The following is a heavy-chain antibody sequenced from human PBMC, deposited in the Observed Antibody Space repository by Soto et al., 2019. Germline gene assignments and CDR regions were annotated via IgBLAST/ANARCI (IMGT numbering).Heavy chain of an antibody. D-gene: IGHD3-22*01. CDR2: IHNSGTS. CDR3: ARDFYDSVGYTWFDS. V-gene: IGHV4-59*01. CDR1: GDTSTSYY. J-gene: IGHJ5*01. Sequence: SRTCTVSGDTSTSYYCGWIRQAPGKGLEWIGHIHNSGTSTHNPSLNGRVTISIDMSKKQFSLKLTSLTSADTAVYYCARDFYDSVGYTWFDSWSQGTLVTVSS.